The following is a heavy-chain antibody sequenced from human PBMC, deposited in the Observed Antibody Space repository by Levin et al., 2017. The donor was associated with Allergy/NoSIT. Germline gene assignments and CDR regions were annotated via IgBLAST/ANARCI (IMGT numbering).Heavy chain of an antibody. J-gene: IGHJ4*02. CDR1: GDSISRFY. Sequence: RSQTLSLTCTVSGDSISRFYWSWIRQPPGRGLEWIGNGFYSGTTNYNPSLKSRVTILVDTSKNQFSLKLRSVTAADTAVYYCARATRSSLIYYFDYWGQGTLVTVSS. V-gene: IGHV4-59*01. D-gene: IGHD6-13*01. CDR2: GFYSGTT. CDR3: ARATRSSLIYYFDY.